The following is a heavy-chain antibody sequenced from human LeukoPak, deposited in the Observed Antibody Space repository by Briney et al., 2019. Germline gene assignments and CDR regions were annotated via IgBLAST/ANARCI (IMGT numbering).Heavy chain of an antibody. CDR1: RFTFSSYA. V-gene: IGHV3-23*01. J-gene: IGHJ2*01. CDR2: ISGSGGST. Sequence: GGSLRLSCAASRFTFSSYAMSWVRQAPGKGLEWVSAISGSGGSTYYADSVKGRFTISRDNSKNTLYLQMNSLRAEDTALYYCAKKTVVVPAAHYWYFDLWGRGTLVTVSS. CDR3: AKKTVVVPAAHYWYFDL. D-gene: IGHD2-2*01.